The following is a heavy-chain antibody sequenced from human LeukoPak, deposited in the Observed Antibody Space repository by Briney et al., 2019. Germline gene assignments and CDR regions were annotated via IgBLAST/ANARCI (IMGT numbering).Heavy chain of an antibody. CDR1: GYTFTSYY. J-gene: IGHJ4*02. Sequence: ASVKVSCKASGYTFTSYYMHWVRQAPGQGLEWMGIINPSGGSTHYSDSVKGRFTISRDNSKNTLYLQMNSLRAEDTAVYYCARRAGAYSHPYVYWGQGTLVTVSS. CDR2: INPSGGST. V-gene: IGHV1-46*04. D-gene: IGHD4/OR15-4a*01. CDR3: ARRAGAYSHPYVY.